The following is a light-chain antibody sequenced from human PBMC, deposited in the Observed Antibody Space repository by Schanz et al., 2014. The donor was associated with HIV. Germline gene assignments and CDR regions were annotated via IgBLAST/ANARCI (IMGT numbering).Light chain of an antibody. Sequence: QSALTQPASVSGSPGQSITISCAGTATDVGLYNYVSWYQQRPGKAPKMIIYDVSYRPLGVSDRFSGSKSGNTASLTVSGLQAEDEADYYCSSYAGSNTWVFGGGTKVTVL. J-gene: IGLJ3*02. CDR1: ATDVGLYNY. CDR3: SSYAGSNTWV. V-gene: IGLV2-14*03. CDR2: DVS.